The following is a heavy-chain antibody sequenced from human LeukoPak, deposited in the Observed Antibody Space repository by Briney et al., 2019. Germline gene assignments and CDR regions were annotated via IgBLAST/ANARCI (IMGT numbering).Heavy chain of an antibody. CDR3: ASSNLLYYYGSGSYYNVPPFDY. J-gene: IGHJ4*02. Sequence: MRGESLKISCKGSGYSFTSYWIGWVRPMPGKGLEWMGTIYPGDSDTRYSPSFQGQVTISADKSISTAYLQWSSLKASDTAMYYCASSNLLYYYGSGSYYNVPPFDYWGQGTLVTVSS. CDR1: GYSFTSYW. D-gene: IGHD3-10*01. V-gene: IGHV5-51*01. CDR2: IYPGDSDT.